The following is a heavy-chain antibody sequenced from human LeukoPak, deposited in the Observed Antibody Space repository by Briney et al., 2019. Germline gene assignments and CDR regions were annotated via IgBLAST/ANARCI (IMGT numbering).Heavy chain of an antibody. CDR1: GFTFSSYS. Sequence: GGSLRLSCAASGFTFSSYSMNWVRQAPGKGLEWVSYISSSSSTIYYADSVKGRFSISRDNAKNSLYLQMNSLRAEDTAVYYCARDLTTVTTGLAGNEMGGYWGQGTLVTVSS. CDR2: ISSSSSTI. CDR3: ARDLTTVTTGLAGNEMGGY. V-gene: IGHV3-48*01. J-gene: IGHJ4*02. D-gene: IGHD4-17*01.